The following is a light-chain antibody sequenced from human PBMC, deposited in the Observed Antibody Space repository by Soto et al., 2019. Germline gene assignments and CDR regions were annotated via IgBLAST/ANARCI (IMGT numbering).Light chain of an antibody. Sequence: DIQMTQSPSSLSASVGDRVTITCRASQSISRSLNWYQQKPGKAPRLLIYAASSLQNGVPSRFSGSGSGTDFTITISSLQPEDAALYSCQQSYNSPMYTFGQGTTLEIK. J-gene: IGKJ2*01. CDR3: QQSYNSPMYT. V-gene: IGKV1-39*01. CDR2: AAS. CDR1: QSISRS.